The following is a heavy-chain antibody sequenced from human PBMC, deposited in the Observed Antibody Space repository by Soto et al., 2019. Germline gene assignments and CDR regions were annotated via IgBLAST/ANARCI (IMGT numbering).Heavy chain of an antibody. D-gene: IGHD6-19*01. V-gene: IGHV1-18*01. CDR2: ISAYNGNT. J-gene: IGHJ5*02. CDR3: ARVVAVAGNNWFDP. CDR1: GYTFTSYG. Sequence: ASVKVSCKASGYTFTSYGISWVRQAPGQGLEWMGWISAYNGNTNYAQKLQGRVTMTTDTSTSTAYMELRSLRSDDTAVYYCARVVAVAGNNWFDPWGQGTLVTVSS.